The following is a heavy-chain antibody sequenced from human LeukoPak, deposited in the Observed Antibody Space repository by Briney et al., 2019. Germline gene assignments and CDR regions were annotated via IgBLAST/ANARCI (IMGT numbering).Heavy chain of an antibody. CDR2: IYYSRTT. Sequence: SETLSLTCTVSGGSISSYYWSWIRQPPEKGLEWIGYIYYSRTTNYNPSLKSRVTMSVDTSKNQFSLKLSSVTAADTAVYYCARSGVFTGYDAFDIWGQGTRVTVSS. V-gene: IGHV4-59*08. CDR3: ARSGVFTGYDAFDI. CDR1: GGSISSYY. D-gene: IGHD6-13*01. J-gene: IGHJ3*02.